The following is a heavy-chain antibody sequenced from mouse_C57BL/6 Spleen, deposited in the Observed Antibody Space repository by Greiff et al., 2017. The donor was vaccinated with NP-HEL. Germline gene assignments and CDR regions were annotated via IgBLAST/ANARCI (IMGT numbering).Heavy chain of an antibody. Sequence: EVQLQQSGTVLARPGASVKMSCKTSGYTFTSYWMHWVKQRPGQGLEWIGAIYPGNSDTSYNQKFKGKAKLTAVTSASTAYMELSSLTNEDSAVYYCTRGETVVADYYAMDYWGQGTSVTVSS. V-gene: IGHV1-5*01. CDR3: TRGETVVADYYAMDY. D-gene: IGHD1-1*01. CDR1: GYTFTSYW. CDR2: IYPGNSDT. J-gene: IGHJ4*01.